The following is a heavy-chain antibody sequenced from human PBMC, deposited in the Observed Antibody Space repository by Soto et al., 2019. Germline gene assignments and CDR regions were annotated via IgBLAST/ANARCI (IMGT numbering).Heavy chain of an antibody. D-gene: IGHD6-6*01. CDR2: MNPNSGNP. Sequence: QVLLVQSGAEVKKPGASVKVSCKASGYTFTSYDINGVRQATGQGLEWMGWMNPNSGNPGYAQKFQGRVTMTRNTSRSTAYMELSSLRFEDTVVYYCARRLHGIAARWDPMNNWFDPWGQGTLVTVSS. CDR3: ARRLHGIAARWDPMNNWFDP. CDR1: GYTFTSYD. J-gene: IGHJ5*02. V-gene: IGHV1-8*01.